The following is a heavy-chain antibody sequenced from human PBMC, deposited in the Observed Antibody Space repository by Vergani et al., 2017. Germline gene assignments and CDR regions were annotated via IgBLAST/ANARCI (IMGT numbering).Heavy chain of an antibody. Sequence: QLVQSGPEVKKPGSSVKLSCKASGGTFSSYAISWVRQAPGQGLEWMGGIIPIFGTANYAQKFQGRVTITADESTSTAYMELSSLRSEDTAVYYCARDGLHSRRGPYYYYMDVWGKGTTVTVSS. D-gene: IGHD3-10*01. J-gene: IGHJ6*03. CDR2: IIPIFGTA. V-gene: IGHV1-69*01. CDR1: GGTFSSYA. CDR3: ARDGLHSRRGPYYYYMDV.